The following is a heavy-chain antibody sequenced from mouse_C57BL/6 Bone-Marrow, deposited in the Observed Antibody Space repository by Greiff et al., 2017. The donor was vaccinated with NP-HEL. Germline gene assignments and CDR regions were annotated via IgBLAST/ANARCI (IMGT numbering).Heavy chain of an antibody. Sequence: EVQLQQSGAELVRPGASVKLSCTVSGFTIKDDYMHWVKQRPEQGLEWIGWIDPENGATEYASKFQGKATLTADTSSNTAYLQLSSLTSEDTAVYYCTTGGGSPCAMDYWGQGTAVTVTS. CDR1: GFTIKDDY. J-gene: IGHJ4*01. V-gene: IGHV14-4*01. D-gene: IGHD1-1*02. CDR3: TTGGGSPCAMDY. CDR2: IDPENGAT.